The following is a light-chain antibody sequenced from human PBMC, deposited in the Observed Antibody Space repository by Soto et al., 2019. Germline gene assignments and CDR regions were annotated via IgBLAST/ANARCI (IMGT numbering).Light chain of an antibody. Sequence: IVLTQSPATLSLSPGERATLSCRASQNISIYLAWYQQKPGQAPRLLIYDASTRATGIPDRFSGSGSGTDFTLTISRLEPEDFAVYYCQQYGSSLLTFGGGTKVDIK. V-gene: IGKV3-20*01. J-gene: IGKJ4*01. CDR1: QNISIY. CDR2: DAS. CDR3: QQYGSSLLT.